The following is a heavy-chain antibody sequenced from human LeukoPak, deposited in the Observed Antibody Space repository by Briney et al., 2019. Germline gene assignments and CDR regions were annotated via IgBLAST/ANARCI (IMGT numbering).Heavy chain of an antibody. J-gene: IGHJ4*02. V-gene: IGHV3-7*01. D-gene: IGHD3-10*01. CDR2: IKQDGSEK. CDR3: ARDGGRFGDYEY. Sequence: PGGSLRLSCAASGITFSSYGMHWVRQAPGKGLEWVANIKQDGSEKYYVDSVKGRFTISRDNAKNSLYLQMNSLRVEDTAVYYCARDGGRFGDYEYWGQGTLVTVSS. CDR1: GITFSSYG.